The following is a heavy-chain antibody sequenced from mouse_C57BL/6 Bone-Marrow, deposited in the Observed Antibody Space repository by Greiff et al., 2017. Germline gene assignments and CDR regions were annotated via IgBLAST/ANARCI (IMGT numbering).Heavy chain of an antibody. CDR1: GYTFTSYW. CDR3: ARPLFIYWYFDV. Sequence: VQLQQPGAELVRPGTSVKLSCKASGYTFTSYWMHWVKQRPGQGLEWIGVIDPSDSYTNYNQKFKGKATLTVDTSSSTAYMQLSSLTSEDSAVYYCARPLFIYWYFDVWGTGTTVTVSS. J-gene: IGHJ1*03. CDR2: IDPSDSYT. D-gene: IGHD1-1*01. V-gene: IGHV1-59*01.